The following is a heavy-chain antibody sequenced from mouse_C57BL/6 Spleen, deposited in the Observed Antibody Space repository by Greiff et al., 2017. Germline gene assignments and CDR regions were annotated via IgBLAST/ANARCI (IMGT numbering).Heavy chain of an antibody. CDR2: IYPGDGDT. J-gene: IGHJ2*01. V-gene: IGHV1-82*01. CDR1: GYAFSSSW. Sequence: VQLQQSGPELVKPGASVKISCKASGYAFSSSWMNWVKQRPGKGLEWIGRIYPGDGDTNYNGKFKGKATLTADKSSSTAYMQLRSLTSEDSAVYLCARSDDGYHGYFDYWGQGTTLTVSS. D-gene: IGHD2-3*01. CDR3: ARSDDGYHGYFDY.